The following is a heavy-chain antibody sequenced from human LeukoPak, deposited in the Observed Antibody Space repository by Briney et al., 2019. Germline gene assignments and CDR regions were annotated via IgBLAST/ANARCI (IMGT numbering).Heavy chain of an antibody. CDR3: ARLEFSGWYQFDY. CDR2: ISASADGT. V-gene: IGHV3-23*01. Sequence: GGSPRLSCAASGFTFSSYAMSWVRQAPGKGLEWVSVISASADGTHYADSVKGRFTISRDNSKNTLDLQMNSLRVEDTAVCYCARLEFSGWYQFDYWGQGTLVSVSS. D-gene: IGHD6-19*01. J-gene: IGHJ4*02. CDR1: GFTFSSYA.